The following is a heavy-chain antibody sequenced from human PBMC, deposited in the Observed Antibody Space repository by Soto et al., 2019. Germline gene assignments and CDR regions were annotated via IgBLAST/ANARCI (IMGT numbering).Heavy chain of an antibody. J-gene: IGHJ6*02. D-gene: IGHD3-3*01. CDR3: ARDKGSYDFWSGYSIGPYGMDV. Sequence: GASVKVSCKASGGTFSSYAISWVRQAPGQGLEWMGGIIPIFGTANYAQKFQGRVTITADESTSTAYMELSSLRSEDTAVYYCARDKGSYDFWSGYSIGPYGMDVWGQGTTVTVS. CDR2: IIPIFGTA. V-gene: IGHV1-69*13. CDR1: GGTFSSYA.